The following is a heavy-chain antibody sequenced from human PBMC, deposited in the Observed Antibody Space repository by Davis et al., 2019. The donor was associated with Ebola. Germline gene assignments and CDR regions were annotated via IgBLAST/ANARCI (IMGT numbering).Heavy chain of an antibody. CDR2: ISGSGDST. J-gene: IGHJ4*02. CDR1: GFSFSSYA. V-gene: IGHV3-23*01. CDR3: ASNLY. D-gene: IGHD4-11*01. Sequence: GESLKISCAASGFSFSSYAMTWVRQAPGKGLEWVSGISGSGDSTYYADSVKGRFTTSRDTSKNTVYLQMNRLRAEDTAVYYCASNLYWGQGTLVTVSS.